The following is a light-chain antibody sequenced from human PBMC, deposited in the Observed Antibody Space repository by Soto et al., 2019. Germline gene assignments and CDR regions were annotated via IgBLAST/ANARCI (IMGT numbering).Light chain of an antibody. CDR2: AAS. CDR3: QQLNSYL. Sequence: DIQLTQSPSFLSASVGDRVTITCRASQGISSYLAWYQQKPGKAPKLLIDAASTLQSGVPSRFSGSGSGTDFTLTIRSLQPEDFATYYCQQLNSYLFGQGTKLEIK. J-gene: IGKJ2*01. V-gene: IGKV1-9*01. CDR1: QGISSY.